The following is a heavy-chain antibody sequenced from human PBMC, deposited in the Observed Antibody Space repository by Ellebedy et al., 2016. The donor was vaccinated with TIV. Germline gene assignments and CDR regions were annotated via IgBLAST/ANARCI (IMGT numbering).Heavy chain of an antibody. J-gene: IGHJ4*02. CDR3: ARARDYGDSRLRY. CDR2: ISYDGSNQ. V-gene: IGHV3-30*04. D-gene: IGHD4-17*01. CDR1: GFTFSTYA. Sequence: PGGSLSLSCAASGFTFSTYAVHWVRQAPGKGLEWVAVISYDGSNQYYADSVKGRFTISRDNSKNTLYLQMNSLKVEDTAVFYCARARDYGDSRLRYWGQGTLVTVSS.